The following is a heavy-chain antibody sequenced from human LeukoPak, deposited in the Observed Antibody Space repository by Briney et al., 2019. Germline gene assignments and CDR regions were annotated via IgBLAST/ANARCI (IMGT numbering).Heavy chain of an antibody. CDR3: ARGMLAYCGGDCYSTLDY. J-gene: IGHJ4*02. V-gene: IGHV1-69*05. CDR2: IIPIFGTA. D-gene: IGHD2-21*02. Sequence: SVKVSCKASGGTFSSYAIRWVRQAPGQGLEWMGGIIPIFGTANYAQKFQGRVTITTDESTSTAYMELSSLRSEDTAVYYCARGMLAYCGGDCYSTLDYWGQGTLVTVSS. CDR1: GGTFSSYA.